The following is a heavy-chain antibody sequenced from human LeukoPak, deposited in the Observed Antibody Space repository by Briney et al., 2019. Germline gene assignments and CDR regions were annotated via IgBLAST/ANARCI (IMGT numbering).Heavy chain of an antibody. CDR1: GFTVSSNY. Sequence: PGGSLRLSCAASGFTVSSNYMSWVRQAPGKGLEWVSVIYSGGSTYYADSVKGRFTISRDNSKNTLYLQMNSLRAEDTAVYYCARGIPAPITMVRGGEFDPWGQGTLVTVSS. CDR2: IYSGGST. CDR3: ARGIPAPITMVRGGEFDP. D-gene: IGHD3-10*01. V-gene: IGHV3-53*01. J-gene: IGHJ5*02.